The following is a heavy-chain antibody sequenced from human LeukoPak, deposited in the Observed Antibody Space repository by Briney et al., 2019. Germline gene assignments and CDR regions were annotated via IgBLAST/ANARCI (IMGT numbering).Heavy chain of an antibody. J-gene: IGHJ6*04. CDR3: ARGLYYYYGSGSPV. CDR1: GGSFSGYY. V-gene: IGHV4-34*01. CDR2: INHSGST. Sequence: SENLSLTCAVYGGSFSGYYWSWIRQPPGKGLEWIGEINHSGSTNYNPSLKSRVTISVDTSKNQFSLKLSSVTAADTAVYYCARGLYYYYGSGSPVWGKGTTVTVSS. D-gene: IGHD3-10*01.